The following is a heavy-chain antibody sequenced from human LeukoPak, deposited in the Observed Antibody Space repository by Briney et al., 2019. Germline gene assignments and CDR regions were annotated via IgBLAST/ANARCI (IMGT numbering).Heavy chain of an antibody. J-gene: IGHJ4*02. CDR1: GSTFSTYT. CDR2: LSHDGSNE. D-gene: IGHD2-15*01. CDR3: AKVSCEGRCHPRNSFDT. Sequence: PGRSLTLSCAASGSTFSTYTMHWVRQAPGRGLEWVAVLSHDGSNEDYGDSVKGRFTISRDNPKNTLYLVMNSLRTEDTAIYYCAKVSCEGRCHPRNSFDTSGQGTLVTVSS. V-gene: IGHV3-30-3*01.